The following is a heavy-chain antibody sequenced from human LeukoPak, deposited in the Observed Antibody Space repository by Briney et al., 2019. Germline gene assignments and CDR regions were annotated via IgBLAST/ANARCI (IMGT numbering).Heavy chain of an antibody. Sequence: GGSLRLSCAASGFTFAGYAMSWVRQAPGKGLEWVSSISGSGDITFYADSVKGRFTISRDNSKNTLYLQMNSLRAEDTAVYYCAKDRGLHFDYWGQGTLVTVSS. CDR1: GFTFAGYA. D-gene: IGHD3-10*01. CDR2: ISGSGDIT. CDR3: AKDRGLHFDY. J-gene: IGHJ4*02. V-gene: IGHV3-23*01.